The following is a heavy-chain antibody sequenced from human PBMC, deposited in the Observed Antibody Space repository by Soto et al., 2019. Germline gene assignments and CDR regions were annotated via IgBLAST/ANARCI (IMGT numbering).Heavy chain of an antibody. V-gene: IGHV4-39*07. CDR2: ISYSGSI. CDR3: ARDTLPDYDFRNAPKNVYDMDA. J-gene: IGHJ6*02. D-gene: IGHD3-3*01. CDR1: GDSINSRGHY. Sequence: SETLSLTCAVSGDSINSRGHYWGWIRQPPGKGLEWIGGISYSGSISYNPSLETRVTISVDTSSNQFSLKLLSVTAADTALYYCARDTLPDYDFRNAPKNVYDMDAWGQGTTVTVYS.